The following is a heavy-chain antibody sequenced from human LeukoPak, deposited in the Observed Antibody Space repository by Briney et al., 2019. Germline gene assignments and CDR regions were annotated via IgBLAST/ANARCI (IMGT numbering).Heavy chain of an antibody. D-gene: IGHD5-24*01. J-gene: IGHJ6*03. CDR2: ISSSSSYI. V-gene: IGHV3-21*01. CDR1: GFTFDDHG. Sequence: GGSLRLSCAASGFTFDDHGMSWVRQAPGKGLEWVSSISSSSSYIYYADSVKGRFTISRDNAKNSLYLQMNSLRAEDTAVYYCARDEDVEMATRVYMDVWGKGTTVTVSS. CDR3: ARDEDVEMATRVYMDV.